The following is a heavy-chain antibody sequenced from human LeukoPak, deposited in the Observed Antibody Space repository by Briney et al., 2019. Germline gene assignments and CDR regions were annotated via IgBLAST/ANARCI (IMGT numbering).Heavy chain of an antibody. CDR2: SYSSGST. CDR3: ARGSRYSSGYDYIDQ. CDR1: GGSLSSGSDY. J-gene: IGHJ4*02. Sequence: PSETLSLTRTVSGGSLSSGSDYCRWIRQPGGGGLEWIERSYSSGSTNYNPSLKSRVSISVDTSKNQFSLRLSSVTAADTAVYYWARGSRYSSGYDYIDQWGQGTLVTVSS. D-gene: IGHD3-22*01. V-gene: IGHV4-61*02.